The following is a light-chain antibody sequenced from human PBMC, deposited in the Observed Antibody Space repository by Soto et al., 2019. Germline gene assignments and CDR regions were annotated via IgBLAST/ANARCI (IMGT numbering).Light chain of an antibody. CDR2: AAS. V-gene: IGKV1-27*01. Sequence: DIQMTQSPSSLSASVGDRVTITCRASQDIRNYLAWYQQKPGKAPKLLISAASILQSGVPSRFSGSGSGTHFTLNISSLQTEDVATYYCQKYTSAPTPFGQGTKVDLK. CDR3: QKYTSAPTP. J-gene: IGKJ1*01. CDR1: QDIRNY.